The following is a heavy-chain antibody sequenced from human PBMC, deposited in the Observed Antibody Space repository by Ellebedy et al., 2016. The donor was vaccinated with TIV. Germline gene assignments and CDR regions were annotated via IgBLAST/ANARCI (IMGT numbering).Heavy chain of an antibody. Sequence: GESLKISXAASEFTFSSSAMHWVRQAPGKGLEWVSGIGSRGAKTYYADSVKGRFTISRDNSKNTLYLQMNSLRAEDTAVYYCARVAQSNSWYPFQHWGQGTLVTVSS. CDR3: ARVAQSNSWYPFQH. CDR2: IGSRGAKT. D-gene: IGHD6-13*01. V-gene: IGHV3-23*01. J-gene: IGHJ1*01. CDR1: EFTFSSSA.